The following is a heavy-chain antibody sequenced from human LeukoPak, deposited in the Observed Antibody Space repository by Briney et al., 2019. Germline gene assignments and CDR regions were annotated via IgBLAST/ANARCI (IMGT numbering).Heavy chain of an antibody. CDR2: ISSSGGNT. J-gene: IGHJ4*02. D-gene: IGHD3-22*01. V-gene: IGHV3-23*01. CDR3: AKYDSSAYDY. CDR1: GFTFRRYG. Sequence: QSGGSLRLSCAASGFTFRRYGMNWVRQAPGKGLEWVSAISSSGGNTFYGDSVKGRFTISRDNSKNTLYLQMNSLRAEDTAVYYCAKYDSSAYDYWGQGTLVTVSS.